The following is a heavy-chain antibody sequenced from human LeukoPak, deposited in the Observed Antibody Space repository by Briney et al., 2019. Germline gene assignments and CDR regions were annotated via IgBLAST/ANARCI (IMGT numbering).Heavy chain of an antibody. CDR1: GGSFSGYY. CDR2: INHSGST. CDR3: ARAGSRSAIDY. Sequence: SETLSLTCAVYGGSFSGYYWSWIRQPPGKGLEWIGEINHSGSTNYNPSLKSRVTISVDTSKNQFSLKLSSVTAADTAVYYCARAGSRSAIDYWGQGTLVTVSS. J-gene: IGHJ4*02. D-gene: IGHD3-10*01. V-gene: IGHV4-34*01.